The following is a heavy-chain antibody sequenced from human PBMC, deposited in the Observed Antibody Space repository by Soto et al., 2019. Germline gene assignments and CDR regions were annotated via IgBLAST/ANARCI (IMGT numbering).Heavy chain of an antibody. CDR1: GFTFNSYS. CDR2: ISSFSNYM. V-gene: IGHV3-21*01. CDR3: AREIYDDYDSSGFDH. J-gene: IGHJ4*02. Sequence: GSLRLSCAVSGFTFNSYSMNWVRQAPGKGLEWVSSISSFSNYMYYTDSVKGRFTISRDNARNSLYLQMNSLRAEDTAVYYCAREIYDDYDSSGFDHWGQGTLVNVSS. D-gene: IGHD3-22*01.